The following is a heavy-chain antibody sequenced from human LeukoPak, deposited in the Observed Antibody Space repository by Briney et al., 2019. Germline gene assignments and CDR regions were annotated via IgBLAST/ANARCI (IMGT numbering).Heavy chain of an antibody. J-gene: IGHJ6*04. D-gene: IGHD3-10*01. CDR3: ARHYYGSGGMDV. CDR1: AGSISTSNW. Sequence: PSGTLSLTCAVSAGSISTSNWWSWVRQPPGKGLEWIGEIYHSGSTNYNPSLKSRVTISVDKSKSQFSLKLSSVTAADTAVYYCARHYYGSGGMDVWGKGTTVTVSS. V-gene: IGHV4-4*02. CDR2: IYHSGST.